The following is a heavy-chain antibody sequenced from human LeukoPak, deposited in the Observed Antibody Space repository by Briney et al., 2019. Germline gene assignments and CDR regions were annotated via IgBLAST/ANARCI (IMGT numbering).Heavy chain of an antibody. D-gene: IGHD3-22*01. V-gene: IGHV3-23*01. Sequence: PGGSLRLSCAASGFTFSSYAMNWVRQAPGKGLEWVSAISGSGGSTYYADSVKGRFTISRDNSKNTLYLQMNSLRAEDTAVYYCAKDESMVIVVAKGYFDYWGQGTLVTVSS. CDR1: GFTFSSYA. CDR2: ISGSGGST. J-gene: IGHJ4*02. CDR3: AKDESMVIVVAKGYFDY.